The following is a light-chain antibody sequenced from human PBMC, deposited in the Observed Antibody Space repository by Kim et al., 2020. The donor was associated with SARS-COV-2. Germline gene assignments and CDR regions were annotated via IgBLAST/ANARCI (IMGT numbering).Light chain of an antibody. CDR3: QKCDSAPWT. V-gene: IGKV1-27*01. Sequence: ESGVDRVTITCRASQDISNYLAWFQLKTGKAPKLLIYAASALQPGVPSRFSGSGSGTDLTLTVTSLQPEDVATYYCQKCDSAPWTFGQGTKVEIK. J-gene: IGKJ1*01. CDR2: AAS. CDR1: QDISNY.